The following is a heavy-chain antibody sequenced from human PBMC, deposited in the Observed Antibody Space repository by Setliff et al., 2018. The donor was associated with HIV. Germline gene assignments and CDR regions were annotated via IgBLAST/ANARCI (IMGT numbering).Heavy chain of an antibody. D-gene: IGHD3-22*01. V-gene: IGHV1-2*02. CDR3: ARDPSPYYSDDSGYPDDAFDI. CDR1: GYSFTDYY. Sequence: GASVKVSCKASGYSFTDYYMHWVRQAPGQGLEWMGWINPNRGGTNYAQKFQGRVTMTRDTSITTAYMELSRVGSDDTAVYYCARDPSPYYSDDSGYPDDAFDIWGQGTMVTVSS. CDR2: INPNRGGT. J-gene: IGHJ3*02.